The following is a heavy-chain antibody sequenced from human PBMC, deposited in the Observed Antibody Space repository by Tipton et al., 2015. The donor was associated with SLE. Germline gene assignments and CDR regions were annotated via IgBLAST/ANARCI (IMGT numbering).Heavy chain of an antibody. D-gene: IGHD2-2*01. CDR2: INAYNGNT. CDR3: ARDEVVVVPAATLYYYYYMDV. CDR1: GYTFTSYG. J-gene: IGHJ6*03. V-gene: IGHV1-18*01. Sequence: QSGAEVKKPGASVKVSCKASGYTFTSYGISWVRQAPGQGLEWMGWINAYNGNTNYAQKLQGRVTMTTDTSTSTAYMELRSLRSDDTAVYYCARDEVVVVPAATLYYYYYMDVWGKGTTVTVSS.